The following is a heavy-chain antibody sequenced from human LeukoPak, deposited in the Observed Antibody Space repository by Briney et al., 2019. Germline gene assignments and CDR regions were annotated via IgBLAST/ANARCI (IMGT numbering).Heavy chain of an antibody. CDR1: GFTFDDYA. D-gene: IGHD5-12*01. Sequence: GGSLRLSCAASGFTFDDYAMHWVRQAPGRGLEWVSLISGDGGSTYYADSVKGRFTISRDNSKNSLYLQMSSLRTEDTALYYCAKDILPLSGYDGNFDYWGQGTLVTVSS. V-gene: IGHV3-43*02. CDR3: AKDILPLSGYDGNFDY. CDR2: ISGDGGST. J-gene: IGHJ4*02.